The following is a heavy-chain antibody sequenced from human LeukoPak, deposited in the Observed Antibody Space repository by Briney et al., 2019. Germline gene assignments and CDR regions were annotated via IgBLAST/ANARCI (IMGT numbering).Heavy chain of an antibody. D-gene: IGHD6-19*01. Sequence: ASVKVSCKTPGDTFTNNGITWVRQAPGQGLDWMGWISGYNGNTNYAQKFQGRVTMTIDTSTTTAYMELRSLKSDDTAVYYCARPRAVASLDIWGQGTMVTVSS. CDR3: ARPRAVASLDI. CDR1: GDTFTNNG. CDR2: ISGYNGNT. V-gene: IGHV1-18*01. J-gene: IGHJ3*02.